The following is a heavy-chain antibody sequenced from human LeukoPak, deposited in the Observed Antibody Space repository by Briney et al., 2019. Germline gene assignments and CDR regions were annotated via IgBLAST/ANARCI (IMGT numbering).Heavy chain of an antibody. V-gene: IGHV1-24*01. D-gene: IGHD6-13*01. CDR3: ATDRHSSSWQKSDY. Sequence: ASVKVSCKVSGYTLTELSMHWVRQAPGKGLEWMGGFDPEDGETIYAQKFQGRVTMTEDTSTDTAYMELSSLRSEDTAVYYCATDRHSSSWQKSDYWGQGTLVTVSS. CDR1: GYTLTELS. CDR2: FDPEDGET. J-gene: IGHJ4*02.